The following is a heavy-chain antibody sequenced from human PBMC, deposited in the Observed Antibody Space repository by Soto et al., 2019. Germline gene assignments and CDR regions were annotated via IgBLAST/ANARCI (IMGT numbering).Heavy chain of an antibody. CDR1: GFTFSSYE. V-gene: IGHV3-48*03. CDR2: ISSSGSTI. CDR3: ARELMVRGVIGYYYYYGMDV. J-gene: IGHJ6*02. Sequence: GSLRLSCAASGFTFSSYEMNWVRQAPGKGLEWVSYISSSGSTIYYADSVKGRFTISRDNAKNSLYLQMNSLRAEDTAVYYCARELMVRGVIGYYYYYGMDVWGQGTPVTVSS. D-gene: IGHD3-10*01.